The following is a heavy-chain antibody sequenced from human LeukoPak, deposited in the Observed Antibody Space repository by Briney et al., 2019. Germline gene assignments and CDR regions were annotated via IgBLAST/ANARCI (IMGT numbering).Heavy chain of an antibody. J-gene: IGHJ4*02. Sequence: PGGSLRLSCAASGFTLSSYGTHWVREAPGKGLEWVAVISYDGSNKYYADSVKGRFTISRDNSKNTLYLQMNSLRAEDTAVYYCACITMVRGVTNSEGWGQGTLVTVSS. CDR3: ACITMVRGVTNSEG. CDR1: GFTLSSYG. D-gene: IGHD3-10*01. CDR2: ISYDGSNK. V-gene: IGHV3-30*03.